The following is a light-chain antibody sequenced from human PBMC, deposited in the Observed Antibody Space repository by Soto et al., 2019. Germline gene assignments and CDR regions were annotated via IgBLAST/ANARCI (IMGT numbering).Light chain of an antibody. V-gene: IGKV3-20*01. J-gene: IGKJ1*01. CDR2: GAS. Sequence: EVVVTQSPGTLSLSPGERATLSCKASQRLPSNYVAWYQQKPGQVPRLLIDGASSRTTGIPDRFSGSGSGTDFTLTISRLEPEDFAVYYCQQYGSSRQTFGLGTKVEV. CDR3: QQYGSSRQT. CDR1: QRLPSNY.